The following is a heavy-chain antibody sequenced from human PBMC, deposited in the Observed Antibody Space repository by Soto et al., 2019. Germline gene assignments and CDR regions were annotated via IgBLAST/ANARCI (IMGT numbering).Heavy chain of an antibody. CDR2: IIPILGIA. V-gene: IGHV1-69*08. D-gene: IGHD2-2*01. J-gene: IGHJ6*03. CDR3: ARDRGYCSSTSCCADSPYYDYYMDV. Sequence: QVQLVQSGAEVTKPGSSVQVSCKASGGTFLSYTISWVRHAPGQGLEWMGRIIPILGIANYAQKFQGRVTTTAGNSTSTAYMELSSLRSEDTAVYYCARDRGYCSSTSCCADSPYYDYYMDVWGKGTTVTVSS. CDR1: GGTFLSYT.